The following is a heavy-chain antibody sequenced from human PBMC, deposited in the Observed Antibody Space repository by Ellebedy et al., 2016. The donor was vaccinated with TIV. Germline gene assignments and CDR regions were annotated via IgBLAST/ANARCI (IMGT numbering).Heavy chain of an antibody. CDR3: ARHDSWTTKENWFDP. D-gene: IGHD3/OR15-3a*01. CDR1: GGSISSSSYY. V-gene: IGHV4-39*01. J-gene: IGHJ5*02. Sequence: GSLRLSXTVSGGSISSSSYYWGWIRQPPGKGLEWIGSIYYSGSTYYNPSLKSRVTISVDTSKNQFSLKLSSVTAADTAVYYCARHDSWTTKENWFDPWGQGTLVTVSS. CDR2: IYYSGST.